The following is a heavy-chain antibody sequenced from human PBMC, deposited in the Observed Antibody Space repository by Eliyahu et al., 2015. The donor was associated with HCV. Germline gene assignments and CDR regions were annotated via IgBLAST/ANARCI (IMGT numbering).Heavy chain of an antibody. CDR1: GGSISSSSYY. CDR3: ARRKPPVAGTDYFDY. D-gene: IGHD6-19*01. V-gene: IGHV4-39*01. J-gene: IGHJ4*02. CDR2: IYYSGST. Sequence: NPYATLSFTCTVSGGSISSSSYYWGWIRQPPGKGLEWIGSIYYSGSTYYNPSLKSRVTISVDTSKNQFSLKLSSVTAADTAVYYCARRKPPVAGTDYFDYWGQGTLVTVSS.